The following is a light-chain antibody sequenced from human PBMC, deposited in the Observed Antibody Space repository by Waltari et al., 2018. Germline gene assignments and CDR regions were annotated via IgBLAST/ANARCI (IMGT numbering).Light chain of an antibody. V-gene: IGLV2-14*03. CDR1: SSDVGGYNY. CDR3: SSYIGSSTLEL. J-gene: IGLJ2*01. CDR2: DVS. Sequence: QSALTQPASVSASPGQSIPIPCTGTSSDVGGYNYFPWYQQHPGKAPKLIIFDVSDRPSGVSNRFSGSKSGNTASLTISGLQAEDEADYYCSSYIGSSTLELFGGGTSLTVL.